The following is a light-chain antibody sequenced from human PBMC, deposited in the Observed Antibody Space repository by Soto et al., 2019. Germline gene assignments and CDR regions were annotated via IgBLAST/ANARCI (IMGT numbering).Light chain of an antibody. Sequence: EIVMTQSPATLSVSPGGRATLSCRASQSVSSNLAWYQQKPGQAPRLLIYDASNRATGIPARFSGSGSGTDFTLTISSLEPEDFAVYYCQQRSNWPPWTFGQGTKVEIK. V-gene: IGKV3-11*01. CDR3: QQRSNWPPWT. CDR2: DAS. CDR1: QSVSSN. J-gene: IGKJ1*01.